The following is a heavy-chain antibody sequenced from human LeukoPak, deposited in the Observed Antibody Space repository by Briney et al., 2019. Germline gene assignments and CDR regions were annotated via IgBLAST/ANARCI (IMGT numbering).Heavy chain of an antibody. CDR1: GFTFSSYS. J-gene: IGHJ4*02. CDR3: ARVLVGATSSDY. V-gene: IGHV3-21*01. CDR2: ISSSSSYI. Sequence: GGSPRLSCAASGFTFSSYSMNWVRQAPGKGLEWVSSISSSSSYIYYADSVKGRFTISRDNAKNSLYLQMNSLRAEDTAVYYCARVLVGATSSDYWGQGTLVTVSS. D-gene: IGHD1-26*01.